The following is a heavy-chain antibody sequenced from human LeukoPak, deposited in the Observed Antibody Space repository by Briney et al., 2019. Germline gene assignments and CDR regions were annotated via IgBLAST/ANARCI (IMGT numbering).Heavy chain of an antibody. CDR3: ARDASPSSSGHWY. J-gene: IGHJ4*02. Sequence: PGGSLRLSCAASGFTFSSYSMNWVRQAPGKGLEWVSSISSSSSYIYYADSVKGRFTISRDNAKNSLYLQMNSLRAEDTAVYYCARDASPSSSGHWYWGQGTLVTVSS. CDR1: GFTFSSYS. V-gene: IGHV3-21*01. D-gene: IGHD6-19*01. CDR2: ISSSSSYI.